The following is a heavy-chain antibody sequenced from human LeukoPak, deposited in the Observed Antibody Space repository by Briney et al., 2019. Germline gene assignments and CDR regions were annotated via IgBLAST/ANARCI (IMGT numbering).Heavy chain of an antibody. CDR3: ARGRSRDGYNRRPDDAFDI. Sequence: SVKVSCKASGYTFTSYGISWVRQAPGQGLEWMGGIIPIFGTANYAQKFQGRVTITADESTSTAYMELSSLRSEDTAVYYCARGRSRDGYNRRPDDAFDIWGQGTMVTVSS. D-gene: IGHD5-24*01. CDR2: IIPIFGTA. V-gene: IGHV1-69*13. CDR1: GYTFTSYG. J-gene: IGHJ3*02.